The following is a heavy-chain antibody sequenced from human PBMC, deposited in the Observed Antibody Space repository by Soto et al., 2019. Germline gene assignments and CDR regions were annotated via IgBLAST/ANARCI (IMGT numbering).Heavy chain of an antibody. CDR2: IYYSGST. V-gene: IGHV4-39*01. Sequence: PWETLSLTCTVSGGSISSSSYYWGWIRQPPGEGLEWIGSIYYSGSTYYNPSLKSRVTISVDTSKNQFSLKLSSVTAADTAVYYCARHEWAEIYGIDVWGQGTTVTVSS. J-gene: IGHJ6*02. D-gene: IGHD2-8*01. CDR1: GGSISSSSYY. CDR3: ARHEWAEIYGIDV.